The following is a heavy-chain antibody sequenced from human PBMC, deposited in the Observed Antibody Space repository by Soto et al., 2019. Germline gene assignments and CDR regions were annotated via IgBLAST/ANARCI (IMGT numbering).Heavy chain of an antibody. V-gene: IGHV4-59*01. CDR1: GGSISGYY. J-gene: IGHJ6*02. CDR2: IYSSGST. Sequence: QVQLQESGPGLVKPSETLSLTCTVSGGSISGYYWGWIRQPPGKGVEWIGSIYSSGSTNYNPSIKSRVTISVDTYKTQSALKLNSVPAADTAVYYCARGSGRYYYYGMDVWGQGTTVTVSS. CDR3: ARGSGRYYYYGMDV.